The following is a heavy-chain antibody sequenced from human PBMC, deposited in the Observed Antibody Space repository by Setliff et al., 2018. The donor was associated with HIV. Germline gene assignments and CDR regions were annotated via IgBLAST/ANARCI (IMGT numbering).Heavy chain of an antibody. V-gene: IGHV1-69*10. CDR1: GYTFTSYV. Sequence: SVKVSCKASGYTFTSYVISWVRQAPGQGPEWTGGIIPISDMTHYAQHFQGRVTITADTATSTAYMELTSLGSDDTAIYFCAGAPFRIMSAHYRTLDYWGQGTLVTVSS. J-gene: IGHJ4*02. D-gene: IGHD3-9*01. CDR2: IIPISDMT. CDR3: AGAPFRIMSAHYRTLDY.